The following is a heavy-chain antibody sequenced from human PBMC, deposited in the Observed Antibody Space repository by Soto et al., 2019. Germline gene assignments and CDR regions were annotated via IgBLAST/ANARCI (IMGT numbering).Heavy chain of an antibody. D-gene: IGHD6-13*01. CDR1: GFTFSSYG. V-gene: IGHV3-33*01. CDR2: IWYDGSNK. J-gene: IGHJ6*02. Sequence: QVQLVESGGGVVQPGRSLRLSCAASGFTFSSYGMHWVRQAPGKGLAWVAVIWYDGSNKYYADSVKGRFTSSRDNSKNTLYLQMNSMRAEDTAVYYCARDQLAAAATSYYYYYGMDVWGQGTTVTVSS. CDR3: ARDQLAAAATSYYYYYGMDV.